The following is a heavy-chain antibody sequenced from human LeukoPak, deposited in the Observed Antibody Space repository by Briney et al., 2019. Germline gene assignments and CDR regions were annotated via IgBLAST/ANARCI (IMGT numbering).Heavy chain of an antibody. CDR3: ARQLVKGFCSGDSCSDYYYGLDV. V-gene: IGHV3-30*04. D-gene: IGHD2-15*01. Sequence: GGSLRLSCAASGFTFSSYAMEWVRQAPGKGREGGAVISNDGSNKYYADSVKSRFTIYRDTSKHTLYLEVSSLRAEDTAVYSCARQLVKGFCSGDSCSDYYYGLDVWGQGTTVTVSS. CDR2: ISNDGSNK. J-gene: IGHJ6*02. CDR1: GFTFSSYA.